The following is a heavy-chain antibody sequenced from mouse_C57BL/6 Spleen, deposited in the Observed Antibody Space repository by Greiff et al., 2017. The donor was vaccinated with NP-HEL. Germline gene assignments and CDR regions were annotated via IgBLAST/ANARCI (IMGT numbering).Heavy chain of an antibody. J-gene: IGHJ3*01. D-gene: IGHD1-1*01. CDR3: ARVENYYGTPFAY. CDR2: IDPSDSYT. V-gene: IGHV1-59*01. Sequence: VQLQQPGAELVRPGTSVKLSCKASGYTFTSYWMHWVKQRPGQGLEWIGVIDPSDSYTNYNQKFKGKATLTVDTSSSTAYMQLSSLTSEDSAVYYCARVENYYGTPFAYWGQGTLVTVSA. CDR1: GYTFTSYW.